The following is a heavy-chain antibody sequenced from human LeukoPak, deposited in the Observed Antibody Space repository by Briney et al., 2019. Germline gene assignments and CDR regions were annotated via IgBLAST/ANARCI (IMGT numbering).Heavy chain of an antibody. V-gene: IGHV1-2*02. CDR1: GYTFTGYY. CDR3: ARDVGYCSSTSCYSRMIGAFDI. D-gene: IGHD2-2*01. CDR2: INPNSGGT. Sequence: GASVKVSCKASGYTFTGYYMHWVRQAPGQGLEWMGWINPNSGGTNYAQKFQGRVTMTRDTSISTAYMELSRLRSDDTAVYYCARDVGYCSSTSCYSRMIGAFDIWGQGTMVTVS. J-gene: IGHJ3*02.